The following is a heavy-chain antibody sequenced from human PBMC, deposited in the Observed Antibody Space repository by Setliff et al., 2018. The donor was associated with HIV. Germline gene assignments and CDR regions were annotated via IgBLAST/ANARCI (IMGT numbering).Heavy chain of an antibody. Sequence: GGSLRLSCAASGFTFSSYSMNWVRQAPGKGLEWVSSISSSRSYIYYADSVKGRFTISRDNSKNTLYVQMSSLRADDTAMYYCARERITIFGVGVFDYWGQGTLVTVSS. CDR3: ARERITIFGVGVFDY. CDR2: ISSSRSYI. V-gene: IGHV3-21*01. D-gene: IGHD3-3*01. J-gene: IGHJ4*02. CDR1: GFTFSSYS.